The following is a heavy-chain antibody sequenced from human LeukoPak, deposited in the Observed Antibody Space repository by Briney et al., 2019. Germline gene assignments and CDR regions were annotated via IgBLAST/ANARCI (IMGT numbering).Heavy chain of an antibody. Sequence: ASVKVSCKASGYTFTSYGISWVRQAPGQGLEWMGWISAYNGNTNYAQKLQGRVTMTTGTSTSTAYMELRSLRSDDTAVYYCASYSSGWSPFDYWGQGTLVTVSS. CDR1: GYTFTSYG. CDR3: ASYSSGWSPFDY. D-gene: IGHD6-19*01. J-gene: IGHJ4*02. CDR2: ISAYNGNT. V-gene: IGHV1-18*01.